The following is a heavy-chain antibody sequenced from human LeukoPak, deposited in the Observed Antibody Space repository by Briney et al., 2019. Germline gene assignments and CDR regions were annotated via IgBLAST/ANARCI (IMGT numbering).Heavy chain of an antibody. J-gene: IGHJ4*02. D-gene: IGHD4-17*01. Sequence: SETLSLTCTVSGGSISSYYWSWIRQPPGKGLEWIGYIYYSGSTNYNPSLKSRVTISVDTSKNQFSLKLSSVTAADTAVYYCARERGHYGDLYFDYWGQGTLVTVSS. CDR1: GGSISSYY. CDR2: IYYSGST. CDR3: ARERGHYGDLYFDY. V-gene: IGHV4-59*01.